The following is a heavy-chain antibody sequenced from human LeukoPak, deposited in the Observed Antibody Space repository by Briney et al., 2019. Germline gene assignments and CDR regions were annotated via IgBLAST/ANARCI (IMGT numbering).Heavy chain of an antibody. Sequence: SQTLSLTCTVSGGSISSGGYYWSWIRQPPGKGLEWIGYIYHSGSTYYNPSLKSRVTIPVDRSKNQFSLKLSSVTAADTAVYYCARGSVAARRFDYWGQGTLVTVSS. CDR2: IYHSGST. V-gene: IGHV4-30-2*01. CDR1: GGSISSGGYY. J-gene: IGHJ4*02. D-gene: IGHD6-6*01. CDR3: ARGSVAARRFDY.